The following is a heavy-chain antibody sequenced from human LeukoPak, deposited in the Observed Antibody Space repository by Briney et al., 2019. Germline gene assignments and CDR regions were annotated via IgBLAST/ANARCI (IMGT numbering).Heavy chain of an antibody. CDR1: GFTVSSNY. J-gene: IGHJ6*02. V-gene: IGHV3-53*01. CDR3: ARDHAVAGYYYGMDV. CDR2: IYSGGST. D-gene: IGHD6-19*01. Sequence: GGSLRPSCAASGFTVSSNYMSWVRQAPGKGLEWVSVIYSGGSTYYADSVKGRFTISRDNSKNTLYLQMNSLRAEDTAVYYCARDHAVAGYYYGMDVWGQGTTVTVSS.